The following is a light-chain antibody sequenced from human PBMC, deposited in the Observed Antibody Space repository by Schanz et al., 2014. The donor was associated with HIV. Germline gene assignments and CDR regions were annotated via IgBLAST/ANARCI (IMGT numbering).Light chain of an antibody. CDR2: AAS. J-gene: IGKJ2*01. V-gene: IGKV1-8*01. CDR3: QQCVTYPYT. Sequence: AIRMTQSPSSLSASTGDRVTITCRASQDINTYLVWYQQKPGKAPKALIYAASTLQSGVPSRFSGSGSGTDFTLTISSLHPDDFATYYCQQCVTYPYTFGQGTTLDIK. CDR1: QDINTY.